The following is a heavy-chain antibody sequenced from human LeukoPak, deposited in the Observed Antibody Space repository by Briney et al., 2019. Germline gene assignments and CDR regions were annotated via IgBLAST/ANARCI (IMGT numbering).Heavy chain of an antibody. CDR1: GASHGSLL. J-gene: IGHJ4*02. CDR2: IYTTGST. D-gene: IGHD5-12*01. V-gene: IGHV4-4*07. CDR3: ASTYSDTGWNCDD. Sequence: TTSETLSLPCSLAGASHGSLLWSWIRQPAGEGLEWIGRIYTTGSTSYNPSLKSRVTMSVDTSKNQFSLKLNSVTAADTAFYYCASTYSDTGWNCDDWGQGTLVTVSS.